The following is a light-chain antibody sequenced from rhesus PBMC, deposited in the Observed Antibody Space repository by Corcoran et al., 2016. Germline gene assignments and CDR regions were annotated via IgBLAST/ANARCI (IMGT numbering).Light chain of an antibody. J-gene: IGKJ2*01. CDR3: YQHSGGYS. V-gene: IGKV3-10*01. CDR1: QSVSYY. Sequence: QVILTQSPATLSLSPGERATLSCRASQSVSYYLAWYQQKPGQAPRRLIYGASNKATGIPDRFSGSGSGTDFYLAIKSLEPEDVGVYHCYQHSGGYSFGQGTEVEIK. CDR2: GAS.